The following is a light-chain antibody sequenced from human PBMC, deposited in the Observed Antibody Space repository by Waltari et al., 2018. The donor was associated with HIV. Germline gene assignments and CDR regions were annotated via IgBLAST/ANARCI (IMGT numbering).Light chain of an antibody. J-gene: IGKJ1*01. CDR1: QSLLHSNGYNY. Sequence: DIVMIQSPLSLPVTPGEPASISCRSSQSLLHSNGYNYLDWYLQKPGQSPQVLIYLGSNRASVVPDRFSGSGSGTDFTLKISRVEAEDVGVYYCMQALQTRTFGQGTKVEIK. V-gene: IGKV2-28*01. CDR3: MQALQTRT. CDR2: LGS.